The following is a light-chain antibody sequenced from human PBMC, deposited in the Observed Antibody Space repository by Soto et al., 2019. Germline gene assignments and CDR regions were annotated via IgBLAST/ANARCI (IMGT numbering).Light chain of an antibody. CDR3: QQYNSWMWT. Sequence: EIVITQSPATLSVSPGERATLSCRASQTVLSNLAWYQQKPGQAPRLLIYGASTRETGIPARFSGSGSGTEFTLIISSLQSEDSAVYYCQQYNSWMWTFGQGTKVDIK. J-gene: IGKJ1*01. CDR1: QTVLSN. CDR2: GAS. V-gene: IGKV3-15*01.